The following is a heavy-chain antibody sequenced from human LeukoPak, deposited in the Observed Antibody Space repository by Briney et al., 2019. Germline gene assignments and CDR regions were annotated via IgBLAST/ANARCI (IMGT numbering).Heavy chain of an antibody. D-gene: IGHD4-17*01. V-gene: IGHV4-59*08. J-gene: IGHJ5*02. Sequence: SETLSLTCTVSGVSISSDYWSWIRLPPGKGLEWIGYIYYSGSSNYDPSLKSRVTMSVDTSKNQFSLKLTSVTAADTAVYYCARRLRQNLFDPWGQGTLVTVSS. CDR2: IYYSGSS. CDR3: ARRLRQNLFDP. CDR1: GVSISSDY.